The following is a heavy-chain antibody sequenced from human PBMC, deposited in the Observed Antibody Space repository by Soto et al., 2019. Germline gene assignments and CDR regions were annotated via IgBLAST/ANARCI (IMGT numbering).Heavy chain of an antibody. CDR3: ARDGYSGYVGSTTVAWYDY. CDR1: GFTFSSYW. V-gene: IGHV3-74*01. CDR2: INSDGSST. Sequence: EVQLVESGGGLVQPGGSLRLSCAASGFTFSSYWMHWVRQAPGKGLVWVSRINSDGSSTSYADSVKGRFTISRDNAKNTLYLQMNSLRAEDTAVYYCARDGYSGYVGSTTVAWYDYWGQGTLVTVSS. J-gene: IGHJ4*02. D-gene: IGHD5-12*01.